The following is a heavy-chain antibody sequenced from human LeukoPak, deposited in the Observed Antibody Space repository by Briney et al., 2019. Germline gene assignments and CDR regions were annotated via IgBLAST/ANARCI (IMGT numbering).Heavy chain of an antibody. CDR1: GFTFSSNT. Sequence: GGSLRLSCAASGFTFSSNTMNWVRQAPGKGLEWVSSISSSTIYIYYADSLKGRFTISRDYAKNSLYLQMNSLRAEDTAVYYCASGMTTVPTGTHWGQGTLVTVSS. D-gene: IGHD4-11*01. CDR2: ISSSTIYI. CDR3: ASGMTTVPTGTH. V-gene: IGHV3-21*01. J-gene: IGHJ4*02.